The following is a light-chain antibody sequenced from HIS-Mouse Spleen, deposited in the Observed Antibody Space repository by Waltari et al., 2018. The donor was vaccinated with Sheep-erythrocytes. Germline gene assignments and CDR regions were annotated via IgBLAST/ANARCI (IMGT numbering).Light chain of an antibody. Sequence: SYELTQPPSVSVSPGQTASITCSGDKLGDKYACWYQQKPGQSPVLVIYQDSKRPSGIPERFSGSNSANTATLTISGTQAMDGADYYCQAWDSSTAWVFGGGTKLTVL. V-gene: IGLV3-1*01. CDR2: QDS. J-gene: IGLJ3*02. CDR3: QAWDSSTAWV. CDR1: KLGDKY.